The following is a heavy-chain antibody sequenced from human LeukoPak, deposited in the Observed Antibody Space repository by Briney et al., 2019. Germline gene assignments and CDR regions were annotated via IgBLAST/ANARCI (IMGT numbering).Heavy chain of an antibody. CDR1: GGSISSSDYY. Sequence: PSETLSLTCTVSGGSISSSDYYWGWIRQPPGKGLEWIASRSTHYSPSLKSGVTISVDTSKNQFSLKLRSVTATDTAVYYCARGLTRGYTYGGCFDPWGQGTLVTVSS. D-gene: IGHD5-12*01. V-gene: IGHV4-39*01. J-gene: IGHJ5*02. CDR3: ARGLTRGYTYGGCFDP. CDR2: RST.